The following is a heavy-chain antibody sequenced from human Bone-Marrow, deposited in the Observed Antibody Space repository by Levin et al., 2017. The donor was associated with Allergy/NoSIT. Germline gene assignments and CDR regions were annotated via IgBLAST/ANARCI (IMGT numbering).Heavy chain of an antibody. CDR3: AKDRISTGAMGASVY. CDR1: GFTFSSYG. Sequence: SCVASGFTFSSYGMHWVRQAPGKGLEWVAVISNDGSNKYYEDSVKGRFTISRDNSKNTLYLQMTSLGVDDTALYYCAKDRISTGAMGASVYWGQGTLVTVSS. V-gene: IGHV3-30*18. CDR2: ISNDGSNK. J-gene: IGHJ4*02. D-gene: IGHD2-2*01.